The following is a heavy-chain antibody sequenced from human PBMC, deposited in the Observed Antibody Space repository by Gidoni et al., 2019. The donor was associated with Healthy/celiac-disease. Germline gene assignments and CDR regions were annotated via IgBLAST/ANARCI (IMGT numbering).Heavy chain of an antibody. D-gene: IGHD2-15*01. J-gene: IGHJ6*02. V-gene: IGHV1-46*03. CDR2: INPSGGST. Sequence: QVQLVQSGAEVQTPGASVKVSCKASGYTFPSYYMHWVRQAPGQGREWMGIINPSGGSTSYAQKFQGRVTMTRDTSTSTVYMELSSLRSEDTAVYYCARGIVVVVAGAYGMDVWGQGTTVTVSS. CDR3: ARGIVVVVAGAYGMDV. CDR1: GYTFPSYY.